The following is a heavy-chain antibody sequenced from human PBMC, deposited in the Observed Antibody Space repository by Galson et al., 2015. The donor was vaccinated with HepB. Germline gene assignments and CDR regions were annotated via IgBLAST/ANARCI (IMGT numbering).Heavy chain of an antibody. CDR2: ISGSGGST. V-gene: IGHV3-23*01. J-gene: IGHJ3*02. Sequence: SLRLSCAASGFTVSSKYMSWVRQAPGKGLEWVSAISGSGGSTYYADSVKGRFTISRDNSKNTLYLQMNSLRAEDTAVYYCAKDWAMVRGVTPPGMDAFDIWGQGTMVTVSS. CDR1: GFTVSSKY. CDR3: AKDWAMVRGVTPPGMDAFDI. D-gene: IGHD3-10*01.